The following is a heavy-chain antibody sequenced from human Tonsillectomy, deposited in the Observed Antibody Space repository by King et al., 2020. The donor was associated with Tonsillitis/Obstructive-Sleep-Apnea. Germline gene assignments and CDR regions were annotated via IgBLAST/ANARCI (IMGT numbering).Heavy chain of an antibody. D-gene: IGHD3-22*01. CDR3: ARQDSSGYPYYFDY. J-gene: IGHJ4*02. V-gene: IGHV4-39*01. CDR1: GGSISSSSYY. CDR2: VYYSGST. Sequence: QLQESGPGLVKPSETLSLTCTVSGGSISSSSYYWGWIRQPPGKGLEWIGNVYYSGSTYYNPSLKSRVTIAVDTSKNQFSLKLSSVTAADTAVFHCARQDSSGYPYYFDYWGQGTLVTVSS.